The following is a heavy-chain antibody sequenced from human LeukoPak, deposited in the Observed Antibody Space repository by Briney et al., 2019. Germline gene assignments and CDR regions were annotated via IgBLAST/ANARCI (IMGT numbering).Heavy chain of an antibody. D-gene: IGHD1-14*01. CDR2: IRSKAYGGTT. CDR1: GFTFGDYA. V-gene: IGHV3-49*04. CDR3: SYSGYNDY. J-gene: IGHJ4*02. Sequence: GGSLRLSCTASGFTFGDYAMGWVRQAPGKGLEWVGFIRSKAYGGTTEYAASVKGRFTISRDDSKSIAYLQMNSLKTEDTAVYYCSYSGYNDYWGQGTLVTVSS.